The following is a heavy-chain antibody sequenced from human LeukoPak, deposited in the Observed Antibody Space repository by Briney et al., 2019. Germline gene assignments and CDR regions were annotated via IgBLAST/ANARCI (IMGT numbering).Heavy chain of an antibody. D-gene: IGHD6-19*01. J-gene: IGHJ4*02. CDR2: ISGSGGST. CDR3: AKGVAVAGFLDY. Sequence: GGSLRLSCAASGFTFSSYWMSWVRQAPGKGLEWVSAISGSGGSTYYADSVKGRFTISRDNSKNTLYLQMNSLRAEDTAVYYCAKGVAVAGFLDYWGQGTLVTVSS. V-gene: IGHV3-23*01. CDR1: GFTFSSYW.